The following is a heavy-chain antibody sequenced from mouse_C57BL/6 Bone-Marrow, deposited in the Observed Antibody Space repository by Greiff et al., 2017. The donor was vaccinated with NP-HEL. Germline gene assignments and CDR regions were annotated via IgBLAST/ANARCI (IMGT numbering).Heavy chain of an antibody. CDR1: GYTFTSYG. CDR3: ARGGTVVATDY. D-gene: IGHD1-1*01. V-gene: IGHV1-81*01. J-gene: IGHJ2*01. Sequence: VQRVESGAELARPGASVKLSCKASGYTFTSYGISWVKQRTGQGLEWIGEIYPRSGNTYYNEKFKGKATLTADKSSSTAYMELRSLTSEDSAVYFCARGGTVVATDYWGQGTTLTVSS. CDR2: IYPRSGNT.